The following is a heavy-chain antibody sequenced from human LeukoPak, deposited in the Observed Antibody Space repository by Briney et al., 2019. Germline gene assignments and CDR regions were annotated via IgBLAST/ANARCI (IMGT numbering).Heavy chain of an antibody. V-gene: IGHV3-30*04. CDR3: AKVARYSSGWYGEIDY. J-gene: IGHJ4*02. D-gene: IGHD6-19*01. CDR1: GFTFSSYA. CDR2: ISYDGSNK. Sequence: GGSLRLSCAASGFTFSSYAMHWVRQAPGKGLEWVAVISYDGSNKYYADSVKGRFTISRDNSKNTLYLQMNSLRAEDTAVYYCAKVARYSSGWYGEIDYWGQGTLVTVSS.